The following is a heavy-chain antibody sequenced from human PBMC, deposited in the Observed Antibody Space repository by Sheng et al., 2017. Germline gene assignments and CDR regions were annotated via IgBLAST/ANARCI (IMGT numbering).Heavy chain of an antibody. CDR3: ARGTRQNRLRPYYYDSSGPKGNWFDP. CDR1: GGSFSGYY. CDR2: INHSGST. D-gene: IGHD3-22*01. J-gene: IGHJ5*02. Sequence: QVQLQQWGAGLLKPSETLSLTCAVYGGSFSGYYWSWIRQPPGKGLEWIGEINHSGSTNYNPSLKSRVTISVDTSKNQFSLKLSSVTAADTAVYYCARGTRQNRLRPYYYDSSGPKGNWFDPWGQGTLVTVSS. V-gene: IGHV4-34*01.